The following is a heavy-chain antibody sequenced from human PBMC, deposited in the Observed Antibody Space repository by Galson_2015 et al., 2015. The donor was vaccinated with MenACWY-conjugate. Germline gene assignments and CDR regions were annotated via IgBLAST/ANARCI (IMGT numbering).Heavy chain of an antibody. Sequence: SLRLSCAASGFTFSSYSMNWVRQAPGKGLEWVSFISSSSSYIYYADSVKGRFIISRDNAKNSPYLQMDSLRAEDTAIYYCARNPDLPPTVYGMDVWGQGTTVTVSS. J-gene: IGHJ6*02. CDR3: ARNPDLPPTVYGMDV. CDR1: GFTFSSYS. V-gene: IGHV3-21*01. CDR2: ISSSSSYI.